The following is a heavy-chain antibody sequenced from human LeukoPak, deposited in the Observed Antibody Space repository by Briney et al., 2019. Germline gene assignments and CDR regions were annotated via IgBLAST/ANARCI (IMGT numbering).Heavy chain of an antibody. CDR1: GYTFTSYY. Sequence: ASVKVSCKASGYTFTSYYMHWVRQAPGQGLEWMGIINPSGGSTSYAQKLQGRVTMTTDTSTSTAYMELRSLRSDDTAVYYCARDWSIAVAGTLGYWGQGTLVTVSS. CDR3: ARDWSIAVAGTLGY. CDR2: INPSGGST. D-gene: IGHD6-19*01. V-gene: IGHV1-46*01. J-gene: IGHJ4*02.